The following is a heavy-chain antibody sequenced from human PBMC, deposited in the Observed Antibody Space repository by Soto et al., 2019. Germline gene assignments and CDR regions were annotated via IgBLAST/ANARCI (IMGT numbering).Heavy chain of an antibody. CDR1: GFTFSSYG. J-gene: IGHJ3*02. Sequence: GGSLRLSCAASGFTFSSYGMHWVRQAPGKGLEWVAVIWYDGSNKYYADSVKGRFTISRDNSKHTLYLQMNSLRAEDTAVYYCARGASGDYGDGAFDIWGQGTMVTVSS. V-gene: IGHV3-33*01. D-gene: IGHD4-17*01. CDR3: ARGASGDYGDGAFDI. CDR2: IWYDGSNK.